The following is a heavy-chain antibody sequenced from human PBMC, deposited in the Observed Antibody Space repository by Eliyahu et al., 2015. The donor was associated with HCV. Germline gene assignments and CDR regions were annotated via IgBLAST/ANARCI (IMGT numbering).Heavy chain of an antibody. D-gene: IGHD4-17*01. Sequence: QVQLQESGPGLVKPSETLSLTXTXXGGSISSYSWNWXRQSAGKRLXXIGRIFVSGSTNXNPSLRSRVTMSKDTSKNYFSLRLTSVTAADTAVYFCARDVASVTTGVWYFDLWGRGTLVTVSS. V-gene: IGHV4-4*07. J-gene: IGHJ2*01. CDR2: IFVSGST. CDR1: GGSISSYS. CDR3: ARDVASVTTGVWYFDL.